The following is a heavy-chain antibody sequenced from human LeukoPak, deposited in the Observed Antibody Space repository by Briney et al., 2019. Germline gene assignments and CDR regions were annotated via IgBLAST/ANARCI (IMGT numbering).Heavy chain of an antibody. CDR1: EFSVGSNY. D-gene: IGHD6-19*01. CDR3: AKADRYSSGWYTTSDYFDY. J-gene: IGHJ4*01. CDR2: IYSGGST. V-gene: IGHV3-66*01. Sequence: GGSLRLSCAASEFSVGSNYMTWVRQAPGKGLEWVSLIYSGGSTYYADSVKGRFTISRDNSKNTLYLQMNSLRAEDTAVYYCAKADRYSSGWYTTSDYFDYWGQGTLVTVSS.